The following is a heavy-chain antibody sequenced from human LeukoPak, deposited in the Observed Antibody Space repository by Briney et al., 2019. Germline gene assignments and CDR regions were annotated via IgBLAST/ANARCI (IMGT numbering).Heavy chain of an antibody. J-gene: IGHJ3*02. CDR3: AKLDYYDSSGYYYHSHDAFDI. Sequence: GGSLRLSCAASGFTFSSFAMTWVRQAPGKGLEWVSGFDGDGPNTYYADSVKGRFTISRDNSKNTLYLQMNSLRAEDTAVYYCAKLDYYDSSGYYYHSHDAFDIWGQGTMVTVSS. CDR2: FDGDGPNT. CDR1: GFTFSSFA. D-gene: IGHD3-22*01. V-gene: IGHV3-23*01.